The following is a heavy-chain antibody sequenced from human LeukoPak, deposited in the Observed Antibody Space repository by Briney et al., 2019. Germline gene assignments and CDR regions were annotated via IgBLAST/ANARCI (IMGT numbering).Heavy chain of an antibody. CDR1: GFTFSDYY. CDR3: ARGAWYYDRVGYFDY. CDR2: ISSSGSTI. D-gene: IGHD3-22*01. J-gene: IGHJ4*02. V-gene: IGHV3-11*01. Sequence: GGSLGLSCAASGFTFSDYYMSWIRQAPGKGLEWVSYISSSGSTIYYADSVKGRFTISRDNAKNSLYLQMNSLRAEDTAVYYCARGAWYYDRVGYFDYWGQGTLVTVSS.